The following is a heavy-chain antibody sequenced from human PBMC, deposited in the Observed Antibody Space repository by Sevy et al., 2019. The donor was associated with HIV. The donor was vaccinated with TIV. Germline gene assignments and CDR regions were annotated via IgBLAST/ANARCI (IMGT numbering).Heavy chain of an antibody. D-gene: IGHD2-2*02. Sequence: GESLKISCAASGFTFSNYRMNWVRQARGKGLEWGSSISSSSNYIYYPDSVKGRFTISRDNAKNSLYLQMNSLRAEDTAVYYCARGSAVLSATIWDGFDDWGQGTLVTVSS. CDR2: ISSSSNYI. CDR3: ARGSAVLSATIWDGFDD. V-gene: IGHV3-21*01. J-gene: IGHJ4*02. CDR1: GFTFSNYR.